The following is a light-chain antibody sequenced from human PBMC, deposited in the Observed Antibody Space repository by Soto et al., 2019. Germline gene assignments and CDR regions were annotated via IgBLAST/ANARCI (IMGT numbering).Light chain of an antibody. CDR2: EVN. CDR3: CSYAGGSIFV. J-gene: IGLJ2*01. CDR1: SSSVGSYSL. V-gene: IGLV2-23*02. Sequence: QCALTQPASVSGSPGQSITISCTGTSSSVGSYSLVSWYQQHPGKAPKVIIYEVNKRPSGISNRFSGSKSGNTASLTISGLQTVDEADYYCCSYAGGSIFVLGGGTKLTVL.